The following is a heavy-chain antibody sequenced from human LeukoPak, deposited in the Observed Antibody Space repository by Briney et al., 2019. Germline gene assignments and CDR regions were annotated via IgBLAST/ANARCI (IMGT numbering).Heavy chain of an antibody. CDR3: ASTATVTADYYYYYGMDV. J-gene: IGHJ6*02. CDR1: GFTFSSYW. Sequence: GGSLRLSCAASGFTFSSYWMSWVRQAPGKGLEWVANINKDGGEKYYVDSVKGRFTISRDNTKNSLYLQMNSLRADDTAVYYCASTATVTADYYYYYGMDVWGQGTTVTVSS. V-gene: IGHV3-7*03. D-gene: IGHD4-11*01. CDR2: INKDGGEK.